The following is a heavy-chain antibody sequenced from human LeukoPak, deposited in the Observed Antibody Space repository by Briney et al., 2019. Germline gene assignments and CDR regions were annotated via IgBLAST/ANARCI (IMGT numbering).Heavy chain of an antibody. CDR3: ARDIEASGPFDY. CDR2: IIPIFGTA. CDR1: GGTFSSYA. D-gene: IGHD6-19*01. V-gene: IGHV1-69*13. J-gene: IGHJ4*02. Sequence: SVTVSCTASGGTFSSYAISWVRQAPGQGLEWMGGIIPIFGTANYTQKFQGRVTITADESTSTAYMELSSLRSEDTAVYYCARDIEASGPFDYWGQGTLVTVSS.